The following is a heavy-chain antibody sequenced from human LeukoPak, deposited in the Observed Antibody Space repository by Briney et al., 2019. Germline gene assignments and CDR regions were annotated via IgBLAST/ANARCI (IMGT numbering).Heavy chain of an antibody. V-gene: IGHV4-38-2*02. Sequence: SVTLSLTCSVSDYSISSGYYWGWIRQPPGKGLEWIGSIYHSGSTYYNPSLKSRVTISVDTSKNHFSLKLTSVTAADTAVYYCARIETYSSGWYDAFFDYWGQGTLVTVSS. J-gene: IGHJ4*02. CDR1: DYSISSGYY. D-gene: IGHD6-19*01. CDR2: IYHSGST. CDR3: ARIETYSSGWYDAFFDY.